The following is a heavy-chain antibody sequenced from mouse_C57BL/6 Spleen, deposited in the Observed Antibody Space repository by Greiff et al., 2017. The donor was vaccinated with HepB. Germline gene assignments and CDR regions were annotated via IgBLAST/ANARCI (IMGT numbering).Heavy chain of an antibody. CDR2: ISSGSSTI. V-gene: IGHV5-17*01. CDR1: GFTFSDYG. Sequence: EVQRVESGGGLVKPGGSLKLSCAASGFTFSDYGMHWVRQAPEKGLEWVAYISSGSSTIYYADTVKGRFTISRDNAKNTLFLQMTSLRSEDTAMYYCARGKDYSNFAWFAYWGQGTLVTVSA. CDR3: ARGKDYSNFAWFAY. J-gene: IGHJ3*01. D-gene: IGHD2-5*01.